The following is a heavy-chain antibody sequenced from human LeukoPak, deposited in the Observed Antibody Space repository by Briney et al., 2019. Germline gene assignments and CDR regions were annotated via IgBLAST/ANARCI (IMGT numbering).Heavy chain of an antibody. V-gene: IGHV5-51*01. CDR2: IYPGDSDT. CDR3: ARQSMRAETHGDL. CDR1: GYSFNTYW. Sequence: GESLKISSEGSGYSFNTYWIAWVRQMPGKGRECMGIIYPGDSDTRYSPSFQGRVTISADKSISTAYLQWSSLKASDTAMYYCARQSMRAETHGDLWGKVTLVTVSS. J-gene: IGHJ5*02. D-gene: IGHD2-21*01.